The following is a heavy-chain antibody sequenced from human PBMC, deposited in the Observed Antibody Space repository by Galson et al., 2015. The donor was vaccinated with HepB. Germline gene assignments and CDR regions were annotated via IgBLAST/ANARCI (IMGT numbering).Heavy chain of an antibody. CDR2: ITPSGDNT. Sequence: SLRLSCAASGFTFRCYAMSWVRQAPGKGLEWVSAITPSGDNTYSADSMKGRFTISRDNSQNTLFLQMNSLRADDTAIYFCAKVFPEKTDGWYRQALYYFDSWGQGTRVTVSS. D-gene: IGHD6-19*01. V-gene: IGHV3-23*01. CDR1: GFTFRCYA. J-gene: IGHJ4*02. CDR3: AKVFPEKTDGWYRQALYYFDS.